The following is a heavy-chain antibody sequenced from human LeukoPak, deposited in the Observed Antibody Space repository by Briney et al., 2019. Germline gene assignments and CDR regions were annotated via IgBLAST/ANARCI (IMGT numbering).Heavy chain of an antibody. D-gene: IGHD3-10*01. Sequence: GGTLRLSCAASGFTFSSYSMNWVRQAPGKGLEWVPSISSSSSYIYYADSVKGRFTFSRDNAKNSLYLQMNSLRAEDTAVYYCARDGMVRGVYYSGMDVWGKGTTVTVSS. CDR3: ARDGMVRGVYYSGMDV. V-gene: IGHV3-21*01. J-gene: IGHJ6*04. CDR2: ISSSSSYI. CDR1: GFTFSSYS.